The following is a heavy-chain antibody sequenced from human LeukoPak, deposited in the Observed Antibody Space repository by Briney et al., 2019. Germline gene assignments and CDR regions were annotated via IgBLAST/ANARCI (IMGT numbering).Heavy chain of an antibody. CDR3: ARVPSGGPFDY. D-gene: IGHD2-15*01. Sequence: GASGKVFFKASGFRFSSYCISWVRPAPGQGLEWMGWISAYNGNTNYAQRLQGRVTMTTDTSTSTAYMELRSLTSDDTAVYYCARVPSGGPFDYWGQGTLVTVSS. J-gene: IGHJ4*02. V-gene: IGHV1-18*01. CDR1: GFRFSSYC. CDR2: ISAYNGNT.